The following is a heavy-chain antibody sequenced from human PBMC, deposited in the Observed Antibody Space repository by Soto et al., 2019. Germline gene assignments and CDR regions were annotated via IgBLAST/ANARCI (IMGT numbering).Heavy chain of an antibody. Sequence: GSQRLSCAASGFTFSTYAMHWVRQDPGKGLEWVAVISYDGSNKYYADSVKGRFTISRDNSKNTLYLQMNSLRAEDTAVYYCARDKSPYSSGWHNRHFDYWGQGTLVTVSS. D-gene: IGHD6-19*01. V-gene: IGHV3-30-3*01. CDR2: ISYDGSNK. CDR3: ARDKSPYSSGWHNRHFDY. CDR1: GFTFSTYA. J-gene: IGHJ4*02.